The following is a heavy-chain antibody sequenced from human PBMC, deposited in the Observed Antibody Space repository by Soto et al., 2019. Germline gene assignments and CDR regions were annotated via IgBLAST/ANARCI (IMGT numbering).Heavy chain of an antibody. CDR3: ARSYCGDNCALDY. J-gene: IGHJ4*02. D-gene: IGHD2-21*02. CDR2: VSKDGSDK. Sequence: QTGGSLRLSCAASGFIFSSFPMHWVRQAPGKGLEWVAVVSKDGSDKHYADSVKGRFTISRDNSENTLHLQMNSLRPEDTGVYYCARSYCGDNCALDYWGQGTPVTVSS. V-gene: IGHV3-30-3*01. CDR1: GFIFSSFP.